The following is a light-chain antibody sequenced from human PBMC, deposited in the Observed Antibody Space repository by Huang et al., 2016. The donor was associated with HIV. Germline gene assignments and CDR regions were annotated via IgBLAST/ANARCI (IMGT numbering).Light chain of an antibody. J-gene: IGKJ1*01. V-gene: IGKV1-27*01. CDR3: QKYDSAPRT. CDR2: AAS. CDR1: RDISPF. Sequence: MTQSPPSLSASIGDRVTLTCRASRDISPFLAWYQQKPGKPPRLLIYAASILHSGVPSRVSGGGSGTNFTLTVSSLQPEDVANYYCQKYDSAPRTFGQGTKLEL.